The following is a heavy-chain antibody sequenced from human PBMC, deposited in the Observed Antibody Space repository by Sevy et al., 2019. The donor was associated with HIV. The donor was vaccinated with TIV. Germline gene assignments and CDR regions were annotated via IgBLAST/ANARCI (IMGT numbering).Heavy chain of an antibody. D-gene: IGHD2-2*01. V-gene: IGHV1-24*01. CDR1: GYTLTELS. J-gene: IGHJ6*02. Sequence: ASVKVSCKVSGYTLTELSMHWVRQAPGKGLEWMGGFDPEDGETIYAQKFQGRVTMTEDTSTDTAYMELSSLRSEDTAVYYCATTATLRYCSSTSCPYVWGQGTTVTVSS. CDR2: FDPEDGET. CDR3: ATTATLRYCSSTSCPYV.